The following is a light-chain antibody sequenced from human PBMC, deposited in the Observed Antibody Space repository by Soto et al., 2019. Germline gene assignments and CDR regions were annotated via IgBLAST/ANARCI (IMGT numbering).Light chain of an antibody. Sequence: IVLTQSPATLSLSPGERATLSCRASQDINTYLDWYQQKPGQAPRLLIYDASNRAKGIPARFSGSGPGTDFTLTISSLEPEDFAVYYCQQRSNWPITFGQGTRLEIK. V-gene: IGKV3D-11*01. J-gene: IGKJ5*01. CDR2: DAS. CDR1: QDINTY. CDR3: QQRSNWPIT.